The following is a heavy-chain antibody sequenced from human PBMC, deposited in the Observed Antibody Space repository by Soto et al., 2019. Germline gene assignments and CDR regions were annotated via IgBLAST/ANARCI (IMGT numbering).Heavy chain of an antibody. CDR2: IWYDGSNK. CDR1: GFTFSSYG. Sequence: GGSLRLSCAASGFTFSSYGMHWVRQAPGKGLEWVAVIWYDGSNKHYADSVKGRFTISRDNSKNTLYLQMNSLRAEDTAVYYCARDFPAAHYYYYYYMDVWGKGTTVTVSS. CDR3: ARDFPAAHYYYYYYMDV. D-gene: IGHD2-2*01. V-gene: IGHV3-33*01. J-gene: IGHJ6*03.